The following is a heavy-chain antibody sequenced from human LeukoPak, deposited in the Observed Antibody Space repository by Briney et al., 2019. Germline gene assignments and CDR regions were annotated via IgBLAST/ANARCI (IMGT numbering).Heavy chain of an antibody. Sequence: SETLSLTCTVSGGSIGSYYWSWIRQPPGKGLERIGYIYYSGSTNYNPSLKSRVTISVDTSKNQFSLKLSSVTAADTAVYYCARAGYDFWSGPYGMDVWGQGTTVTVSS. CDR1: GGSIGSYY. CDR2: IYYSGST. CDR3: ARAGYDFWSGPYGMDV. V-gene: IGHV4-59*01. J-gene: IGHJ6*02. D-gene: IGHD3-3*01.